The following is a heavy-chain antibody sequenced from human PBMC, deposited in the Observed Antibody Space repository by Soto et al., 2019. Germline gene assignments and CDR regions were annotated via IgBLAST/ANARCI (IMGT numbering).Heavy chain of an antibody. V-gene: IGHV1-24*01. J-gene: IGHJ4*02. CDR1: GYTLTELS. D-gene: IGHD1-1*01. CDR2: FDPEDGET. Sequence: ASVKVSCKVSGYTLTELSMHWVRQAPGKGLEWMGGFDPEDGETIYAQKFQGRVTMTEDTSTDTAYMELSSLRSEDTAVYYCATDIPTGTTISEDHLDYWGQGTLVTVSS. CDR3: ATDIPTGTTISEDHLDY.